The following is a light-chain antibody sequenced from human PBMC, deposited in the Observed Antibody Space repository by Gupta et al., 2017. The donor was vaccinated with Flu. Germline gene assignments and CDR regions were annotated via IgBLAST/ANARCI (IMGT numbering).Light chain of an antibody. V-gene: IGKV3-15*01. J-gene: IGKJ4*01. Sequence: EIVMTQSPATLSVSLWERATLSCRASQSVSSNVAWYQQKPGQAPRLLIDGASTRATGIPARFSGSGCGKEFTLTISSLQSEDFAFYCWQQYNNWRPLTFGGGTKVDIK. CDR3: QQYNNWRPLT. CDR2: GAS. CDR1: QSVSSN.